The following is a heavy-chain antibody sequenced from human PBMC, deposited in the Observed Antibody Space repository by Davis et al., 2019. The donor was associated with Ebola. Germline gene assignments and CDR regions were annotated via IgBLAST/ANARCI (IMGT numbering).Heavy chain of an antibody. CDR2: INPNSGGT. Sequence: ASVKVSCKASGYTFTGYYMHWVRQAPGQGLEWMGWINPNSGGTNYAQKFQGRVTMTRDTSISTAYMELSRLRSDDTAVYYCARDKRVDPWYYYYGMDVWGQGTTVTVSS. CDR1: GYTFTGYY. J-gene: IGHJ6*02. V-gene: IGHV1-2*02. CDR3: ARDKRVDPWYYYYGMDV.